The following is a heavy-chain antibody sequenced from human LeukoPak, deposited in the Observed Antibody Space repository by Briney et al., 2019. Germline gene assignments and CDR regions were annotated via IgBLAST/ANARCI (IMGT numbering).Heavy chain of an antibody. J-gene: IGHJ4*02. CDR1: GFTVSSNY. Sequence: GGSLRLSCAASGFTVSSNYMSWVRQAPGKGLEWISIIYTGGTTYYADSVKGRFTISRDTSKNALYLQMNSLRVEDTAVYYCAHNSASDYWGQGTLVTVSS. V-gene: IGHV3-53*01. CDR3: AHNSASDY. CDR2: IYTGGTT. D-gene: IGHD1-1*01.